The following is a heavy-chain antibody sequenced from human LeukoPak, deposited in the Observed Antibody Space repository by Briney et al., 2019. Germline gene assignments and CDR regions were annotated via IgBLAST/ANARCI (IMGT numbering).Heavy chain of an antibody. Sequence: SETLSLTCSISGDSITTNSYWWGWIRQSPGKGLEWIGSIYSSGNSYYNPSLKTRATISPDTSKNQYSLRLTSVTAADTAIYYRARRGICDLQIGNWFDPWGQGILVIVSS. CDR2: IYSSGNS. J-gene: IGHJ5*02. V-gene: IGHV4-39*01. CDR3: ARRGICDLQIGNWFDP. CDR1: GDSITTNSYW. D-gene: IGHD3-16*01.